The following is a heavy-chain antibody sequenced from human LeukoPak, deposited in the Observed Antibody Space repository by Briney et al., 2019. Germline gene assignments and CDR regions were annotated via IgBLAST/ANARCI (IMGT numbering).Heavy chain of an antibody. CDR2: IYPVASDT. V-gene: IGHV5-51*01. D-gene: IGHD5-18*01. J-gene: IGHJ4*02. CDR1: GGGFTSYW. CDR3: ARRGYSYGSYYFDY. Sequence: GAELQISCKGSGGGFTSYWIGWGSRLPGKGREGMGMIYPVASDTRYSPSFHGPVTISPDTSISTAYLQWSSLKPSDTAMYYCARRGYSYGSYYFDYWGQGPLVTVSS.